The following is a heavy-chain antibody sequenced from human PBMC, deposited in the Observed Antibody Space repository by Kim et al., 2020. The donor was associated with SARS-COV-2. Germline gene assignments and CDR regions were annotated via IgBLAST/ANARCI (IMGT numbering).Heavy chain of an antibody. CDR1: GFTFSSYA. Sequence: GGSLRLSCAASGFTFSSYAMHWVRQAPGKGLEWVAVISYDGSNKYYADSVKGRFTISRDNSKNTLYLQMNSLRAEDTAVYYCARDSLYYDSSGYYDCWGQGTLVTVSS. J-gene: IGHJ4*02. V-gene: IGHV3-30*04. CDR2: ISYDGSNK. D-gene: IGHD3-22*01. CDR3: ARDSLYYDSSGYYDC.